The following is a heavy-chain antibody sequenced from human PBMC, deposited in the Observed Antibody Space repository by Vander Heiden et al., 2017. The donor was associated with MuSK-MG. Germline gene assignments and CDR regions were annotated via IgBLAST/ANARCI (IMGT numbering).Heavy chain of an antibody. V-gene: IGHV4-31*03. CDR3: ARGPIVVVPITNYYYYMDV. D-gene: IGHD2-2*01. CDR1: GGSISSGGYY. Sequence: QVQLQESGPGLVKPSQTLSLTCTVSGGSISSGGYYWSWIRQHPGKGLEWIGYIYYSGSTYYNPSLKSRVTISVDTSKNQFSLKLSSVTAADTAVYYCARGPIVVVPITNYYYYMDVWGKGTTVTVSS. CDR2: IYYSGST. J-gene: IGHJ6*03.